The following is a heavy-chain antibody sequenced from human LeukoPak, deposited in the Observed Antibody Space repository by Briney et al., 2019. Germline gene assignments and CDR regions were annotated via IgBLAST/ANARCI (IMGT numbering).Heavy chain of an antibody. D-gene: IGHD6-13*01. Sequence: SGRSLRLSCAASGFTFSSYGMHWVRQAPGKGLEWVAVIWYDGSNNYYADSVKGRFTISRNNSKNTLYLQMNSLRAEDTAVYYCARDLVAAAGNRFDPWGQGTLVTVSS. CDR2: IWYDGSNN. CDR1: GFTFSSYG. CDR3: ARDLVAAAGNRFDP. J-gene: IGHJ5*02. V-gene: IGHV3-33*01.